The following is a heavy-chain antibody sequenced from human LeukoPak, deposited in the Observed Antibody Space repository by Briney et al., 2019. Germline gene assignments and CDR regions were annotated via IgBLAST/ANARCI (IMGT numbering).Heavy chain of an antibody. CDR2: IYYSGST. D-gene: IGHD3-16*02. J-gene: IGHJ4*02. V-gene: IGHV4-59*08. CDR1: GGSISSYY. Sequence: SETLSLTCTVSGGSISSYYWSWIRQPPGKGLEWIGYIYYSGSTNYNPSLKSRVTISVDTSKNQFSLKLSSVTAADTAVYYCARHSSDYVWGSYPRPYYFDYWGQGTLVTVSS. CDR3: ARHSSDYVWGSYPRPYYFDY.